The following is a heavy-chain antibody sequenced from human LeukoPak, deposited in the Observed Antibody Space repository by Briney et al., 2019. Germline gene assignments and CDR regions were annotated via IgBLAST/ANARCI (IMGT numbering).Heavy chain of an antibody. Sequence: ASVKVSCKASGGTFSSYAISWVRQAPGQGLEWMRGITPIFGTANYAQKFQGRVTITADESTSTAYMELSSLRSEDTAVYYCARGGAARLHFQNWGQGTLVTVSS. J-gene: IGHJ1*01. D-gene: IGHD6-6*01. CDR1: GGTFSSYA. CDR3: ARGGAARLHFQN. V-gene: IGHV1-69*13. CDR2: ITPIFGTA.